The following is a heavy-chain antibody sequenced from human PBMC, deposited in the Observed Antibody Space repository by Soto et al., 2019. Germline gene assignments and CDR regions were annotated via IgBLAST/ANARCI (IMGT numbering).Heavy chain of an antibody. J-gene: IGHJ4*02. CDR2: IYYSGST. CDR1: GGSISSYY. V-gene: IGHV4-59*08. D-gene: IGHD5-12*01. CDR3: ARIPTRGDVDYFDY. Sequence: SETLSLTCTVSGGSISSYYWSWIRQPPGKGLEWIGYIYYSGSTNYNPSLKSRVTISIETSKNQFSLKLSSVTAADTAIYFCARIPTRGDVDYFDYWGQGTLVTVSS.